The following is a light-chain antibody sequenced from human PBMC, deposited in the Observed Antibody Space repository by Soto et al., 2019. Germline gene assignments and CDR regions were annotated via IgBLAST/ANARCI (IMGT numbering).Light chain of an antibody. CDR2: KAS. V-gene: IGKV1-5*03. CDR3: QQYNSSPLT. J-gene: IGKJ4*01. Sequence: DIQMTQSPSTLSASVGDRVTITCRASQSISNWLAWYQQKPGKAPKLLIYKASSLESGVPSRFRGSGSGPEFTLTISSLQPDDFETYYCQQYNSSPLTVGGGTKVDI. CDR1: QSISNW.